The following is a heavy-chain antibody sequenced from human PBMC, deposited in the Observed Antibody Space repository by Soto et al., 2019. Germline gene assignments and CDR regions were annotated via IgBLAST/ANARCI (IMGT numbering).Heavy chain of an antibody. V-gene: IGHV3-48*01. CDR2: ISSGSTTI. CDR3: ATEAGYYVSGTYYTAFDY. CDR1: GFTFSSYS. Sequence: PGGSLRLSCAASGFTFSSYSMNWVRQAPGKGLEWVSYISSGSTTIYYADSVKGRFTISRDNAKNSLYLQMNSLRAEDTAVYYCATEAGYYVSGTYYTAFDYWGQGSLVTVSS. D-gene: IGHD3-10*01. J-gene: IGHJ4*02.